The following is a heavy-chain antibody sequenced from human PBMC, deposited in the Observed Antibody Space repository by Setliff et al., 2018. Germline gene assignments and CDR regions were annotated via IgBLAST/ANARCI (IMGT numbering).Heavy chain of an antibody. CDR2: IYYSGST. CDR3: ARDLYSSGWVDY. D-gene: IGHD6-19*01. J-gene: IGHJ4*02. V-gene: IGHV4-39*07. CDR1: GGSISSSSYY. Sequence: PSETLSLTCTVSGGSISSSSYYRGWVRQPPGKGLEWIGSIYYSGSTYYNPSLKSRVTISVDTSKNQFSLKLSSVTAADTAVYYCARDLYSSGWVDYWGQGTLVTVSS.